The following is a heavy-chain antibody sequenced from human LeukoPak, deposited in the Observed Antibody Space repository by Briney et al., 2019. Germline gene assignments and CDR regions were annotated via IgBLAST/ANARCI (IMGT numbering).Heavy chain of an antibody. D-gene: IGHD3-22*01. CDR1: GGTSSSYA. J-gene: IGHJ1*01. CDR2: IIPILGIP. Sequence: ASVKVSCKASGGTSSSYAINWVRQAPGQGLEWMGRIIPILGIPNYAQKFQGRVTITADRSTSTAYMELSSLRSEDTAVYYCARVSYYDSSGYPEYFHHWGQGTLVTVSS. V-gene: IGHV1-69*04. CDR3: ARVSYYDSSGYPEYFHH.